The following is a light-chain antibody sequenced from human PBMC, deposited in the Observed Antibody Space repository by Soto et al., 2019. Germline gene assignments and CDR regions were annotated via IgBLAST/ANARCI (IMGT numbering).Light chain of an antibody. V-gene: IGLV3-27*01. CDR3: KSYAGSNTYV. CDR2: KDT. Sequence: SYELTQPSSVSVSPGQTARITCSGDILTKKSGRWFQQKPGQAPVLVIWKDTERPSGIPERFSGSKSGTTVTLTISGAQVDDEADYFCKSYAGSNTYVFGSGTKVTVL. J-gene: IGLJ1*01. CDR1: ILTKKS.